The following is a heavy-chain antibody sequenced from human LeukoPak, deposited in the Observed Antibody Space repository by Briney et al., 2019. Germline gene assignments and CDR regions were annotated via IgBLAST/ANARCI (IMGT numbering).Heavy chain of an antibody. CDR2: IRYDGSNK. D-gene: IGHD4-23*01. V-gene: IGHV3-30*02. Sequence: PGGSLRLSCAASGFTFSSYGMHWVRQAPGKGLEWVAFIRYDGSNKYYADSVKGRFTISRDNSKNTLYLQMNSLRAEDTAVYYCAKDKLATVAIDYWGQGTLVTVSS. CDR3: AKDKLATVAIDY. J-gene: IGHJ4*02. CDR1: GFTFSSYG.